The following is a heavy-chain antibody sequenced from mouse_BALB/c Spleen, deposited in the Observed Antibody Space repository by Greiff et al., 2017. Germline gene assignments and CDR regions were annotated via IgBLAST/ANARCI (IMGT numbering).Heavy chain of an antibody. CDR2: IYPYNGGT. CDR3: AREGNYYFDY. D-gene: IGHD2-1*01. Sequence: EVQLQQSGAELVRPGVSVKISCKGSGYTFTDYAMHWVKQSHGKSLEWIGYIYPYNGGTGYNQKFKSKATLTVDNSSSTAYMELRSLTSEDSAVYYCAREGNYYFDYWGQGTTLTVSS. J-gene: IGHJ2*01. V-gene: IGHV1-34*01. CDR1: GYTFTDYA.